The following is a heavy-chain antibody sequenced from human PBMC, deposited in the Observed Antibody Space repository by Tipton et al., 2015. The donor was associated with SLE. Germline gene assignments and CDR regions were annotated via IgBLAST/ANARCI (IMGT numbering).Heavy chain of an antibody. CDR1: GYTFTSYY. D-gene: IGHD3-3*01. CDR2: INPRGGST. CDR3: ARVKAVTIFGVVVGGYYYMDV. J-gene: IGHJ6*03. Sequence: QSGAEVKKPGASVKVSCKASGYTFTSYYIHWVRQAPGQGLEWMGIINPRGGSTSYAQKFQGRVTMTRDTSTSTVYMELSSLRSEDTAVYYCARVKAVTIFGVVVGGYYYMDVWGKGTTVTVS. V-gene: IGHV1-46*01.